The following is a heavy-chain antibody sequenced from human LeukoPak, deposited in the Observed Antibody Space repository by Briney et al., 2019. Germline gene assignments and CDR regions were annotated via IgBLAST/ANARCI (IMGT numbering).Heavy chain of an antibody. CDR3: AKGSYSISSFDY. J-gene: IGHJ4*02. CDR2: INPNGGGT. V-gene: IGHV1-2*02. CDR1: GYTFTDYY. Sequence: ASVKVSCRASGYTFTDYYIHWVRQAPGQGLEWMGWINPNGGGTNYAQKSQGSVTMTRDTSISTAYMELNRLTSDDTAVYYCAKGSYSISSFDYWGQGTLVTVSS. D-gene: IGHD6-6*01.